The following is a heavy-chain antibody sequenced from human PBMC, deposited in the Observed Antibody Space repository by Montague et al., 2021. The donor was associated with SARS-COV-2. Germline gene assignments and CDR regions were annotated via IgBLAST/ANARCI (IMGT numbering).Heavy chain of an antibody. CDR3: ARLRDGVVPSPILGIGPYFTYYYMDV. CDR1: GTSFSGYY. Sequence: SETLSLTCAVHGTSFSGYYWNWIRQPPGKGLEWIGEINHGGSTKYSPSLKSRLTISADTSKNQFSLKLTSVAATDTAVHYYARLRDGVVPSPILGIGPYFTYYYMDVWGKGTTVTVSS. J-gene: IGHJ6*03. D-gene: IGHD2-15*01. V-gene: IGHV4-34*01. CDR2: INHGGST.